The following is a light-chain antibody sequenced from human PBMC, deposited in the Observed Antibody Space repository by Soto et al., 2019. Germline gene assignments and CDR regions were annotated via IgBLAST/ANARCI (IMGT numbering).Light chain of an antibody. CDR1: QIISSL. CDR2: GAS. V-gene: IGKV1-39*01. CDR3: QQSYSTPYT. Sequence: DIQMTQCPSSLSASVGDRVTITCRASQIISSLLNWDQQEPGKAPKLLIYGASSLQRGVPSRFSAGGSGTDFTLTIGSLPPEDVSTYYCQQSYSTPYTVGQGTELEIK. J-gene: IGKJ2*01.